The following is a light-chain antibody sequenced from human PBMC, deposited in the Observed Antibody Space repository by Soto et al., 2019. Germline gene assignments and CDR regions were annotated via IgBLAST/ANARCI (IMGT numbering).Light chain of an antibody. CDR1: SSDVGDYNY. CDR2: DVS. V-gene: IGLV2-11*01. J-gene: IGLJ3*02. CDR3: CSYAGSYTLV. Sequence: QSALTQPRSVSGSPGQSVTISCTGTSSDVGDYNYVSWYQQHPGKAPKLMIFDVSKRPSGVPDRFSGSKSGNTASLTISGLLAEDEADYHCCSYAGSYTLVFGGGTKLTVL.